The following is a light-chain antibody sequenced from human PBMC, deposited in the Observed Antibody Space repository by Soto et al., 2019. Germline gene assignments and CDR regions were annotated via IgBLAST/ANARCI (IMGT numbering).Light chain of an antibody. V-gene: IGLV2-14*01. CDR2: EVS. Sequence: QSVLTQPASVSGSPGQSITISCTGTSSDVGGYNYVSWYQQHPGNATKLMIYEVSKRPSGVSNRSSGSKSGTAASLTSSGLSADDDAYYYCRSYNSSSTLLFGGGTKVTVL. CDR1: SSDVGGYNY. J-gene: IGLJ2*01. CDR3: RSYNSSSTLL.